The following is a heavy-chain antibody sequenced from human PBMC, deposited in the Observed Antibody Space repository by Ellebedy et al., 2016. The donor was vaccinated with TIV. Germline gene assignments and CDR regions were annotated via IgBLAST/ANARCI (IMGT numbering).Heavy chain of an antibody. J-gene: IGHJ5*01. CDR1: GFTFSSYA. Sequence: GGSLRLXXATSGFTFSSYAMTWVRQAPGKGLEWVSTISGSGANTYYADSVKGRFTVSRDNSKNTLYLQINSLRAEDTAVYYCARPAYCGADCYHWFDSWGQGTLVTVSS. D-gene: IGHD2-21*02. CDR3: ARPAYCGADCYHWFDS. CDR2: ISGSGANT. V-gene: IGHV3-23*01.